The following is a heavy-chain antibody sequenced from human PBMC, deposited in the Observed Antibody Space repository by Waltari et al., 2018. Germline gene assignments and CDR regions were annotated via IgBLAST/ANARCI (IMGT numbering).Heavy chain of an antibody. CDR1: GFTSGSYT. CDR2: ISSSSSTI. V-gene: IGHV3-48*02. CDR3: ARASVVVPDY. J-gene: IGHJ4*02. Sequence: EVQLVESGGGLVQPGGSLRVSCAAPGFTSGSYTRTWVRQAPGKGLEWVSYISSSSSTIYYADSVKGRFTISRDNAKNSLYLQMNSLRDEDTAVYYCARASVVVPDYWGQGTLVTVSS. D-gene: IGHD2-21*01.